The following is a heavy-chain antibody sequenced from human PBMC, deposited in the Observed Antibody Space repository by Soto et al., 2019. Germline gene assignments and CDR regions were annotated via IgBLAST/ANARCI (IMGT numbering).Heavy chain of an antibody. D-gene: IGHD3-9*01. CDR2: IYTSGST. V-gene: IGHV4-4*07. CDR3: ARDNGMTYYDILTGYYHDAFDI. J-gene: IGHJ3*02. CDR1: GGSISSYY. Sequence: SETLSLTCTVSGGSISSYYWSWIRQPDGKGLEWIGRIYTSGSTNYNPSLKSRVTMSVDTSKNQFSLKLSSVTAADTAVYYCARDNGMTYYDILTGYYHDAFDIWGQGTMVTVSS.